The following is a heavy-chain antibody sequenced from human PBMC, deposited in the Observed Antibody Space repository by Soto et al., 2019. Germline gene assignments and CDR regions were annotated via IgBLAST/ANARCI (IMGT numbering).Heavy chain of an antibody. Sequence: GGSLRLSCAASGFTFSSYSMNWVRQAPGKGLEWVSYISSSSSTIYYADSVKGRFTISRDNAKNSLYLQMNSLRDEDTAVYYCARDSYSSGWYLLSLLYWGQGTLVTVSS. J-gene: IGHJ4*02. CDR2: ISSSSSTI. CDR1: GFTFSSYS. CDR3: ARDSYSSGWYLLSLLY. D-gene: IGHD6-19*01. V-gene: IGHV3-48*02.